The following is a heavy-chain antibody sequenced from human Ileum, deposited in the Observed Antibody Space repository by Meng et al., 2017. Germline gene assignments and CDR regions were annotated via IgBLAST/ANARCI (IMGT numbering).Heavy chain of an antibody. CDR3: AKGLGSDYDYNWFDS. D-gene: IGHD5-12*01. CDR1: GASISNYY. V-gene: IGHV4-4*07. J-gene: IGHJ5*01. Sequence: ARLRGRGPRLVRPLETLSLTCTVSGASISNYYWNWIRQPAGKGLEWIGRVHSIGNTRYNPSLESRITMSIDTSENQFSLLLSSVTAADTAVYYCAKGLGSDYDYNWFDSWGQGTLVTVSS. CDR2: VHSIGNT.